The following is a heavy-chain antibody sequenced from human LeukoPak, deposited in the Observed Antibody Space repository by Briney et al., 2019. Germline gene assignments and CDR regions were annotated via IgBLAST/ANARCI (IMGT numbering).Heavy chain of an antibody. CDR2: IYYSGST. J-gene: IGHJ5*02. CDR3: ARDGSSIAVAGWGLRGLGFDP. V-gene: IGHV4-39*07. CDR1: DGSISSSSYY. D-gene: IGHD6-19*01. Sequence: SETLSLTCTVSDGSISSSSYYWGWIRQPPGKGLEWIGSIYYSGSTYYNPSLKSRVTISVDTSKNQFSLKLSSVTAADTAVYYCARDGSSIAVAGWGLRGLGFDPWGQGTLVTVSS.